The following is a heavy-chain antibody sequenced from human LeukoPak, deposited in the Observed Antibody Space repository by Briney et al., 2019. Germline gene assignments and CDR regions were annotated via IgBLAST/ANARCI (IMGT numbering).Heavy chain of an antibody. Sequence: SETLSLTCAVYGGSFSGYYWSWIRQPPGKGLEWIGEINHSGSTNYNPSLKSRVTISVDTSKNQFSLKLSSVTAADTAVYYCASGVQLWLTDAFDIWGQGTMVTVSS. J-gene: IGHJ3*02. D-gene: IGHD5-18*01. CDR2: INHSGST. CDR3: ASGVQLWLTDAFDI. CDR1: GGSFSGYY. V-gene: IGHV4-34*01.